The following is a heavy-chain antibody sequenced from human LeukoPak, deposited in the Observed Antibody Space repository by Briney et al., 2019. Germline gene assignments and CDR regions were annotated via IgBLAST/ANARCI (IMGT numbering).Heavy chain of an antibody. V-gene: IGHV4-38-2*02. CDR1: GYSISSGYY. CDR2: INHSGST. D-gene: IGHD2-15*01. CDR3: ARRSDGWSGVVVAAVFDI. J-gene: IGHJ3*02. Sequence: PSETLSLTCTVSGYSISSGYYWGWIRQPLGKGLEWIGEINHSGSTNYNPSLNSRVTISVDTSKTQFSLKLSSVTAADTAVYYCARRSDGWSGVVVAAVFDIWGQGTMVTVSS.